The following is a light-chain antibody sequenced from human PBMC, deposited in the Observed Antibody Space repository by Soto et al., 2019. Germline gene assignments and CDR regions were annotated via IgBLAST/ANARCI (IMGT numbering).Light chain of an antibody. Sequence: DIHYTHSPSFLSASVGDRLTITCRASQGISTYLAWYQQKPGKAPELLVYAASTLQSGVPSRFSGSGSGTEFTLTISSLQPEDFATYYCQHYNSYPETFGQGTKVDIK. V-gene: IGKV1-9*01. CDR2: AAS. CDR3: QHYNSYPET. J-gene: IGKJ1*01. CDR1: QGISTY.